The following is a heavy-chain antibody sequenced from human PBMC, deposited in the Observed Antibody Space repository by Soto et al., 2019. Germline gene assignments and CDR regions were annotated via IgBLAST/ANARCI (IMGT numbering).Heavy chain of an antibody. D-gene: IGHD6-19*01. CDR3: ARDGYSSGFDY. Sequence: EVQLVESGGGLVEPGGSLRLSCAASGFTFSRHSLNWVRQAPGKGLEWVSSIGTTSTYIYYADSVKGRLTISRDNAKNSLYLQMDSLRAEDTAVYYCARDGYSSGFDYWCQGTLVTASS. J-gene: IGHJ4*02. CDR2: IGTTSTYI. CDR1: GFTFSRHS. V-gene: IGHV3-21*01.